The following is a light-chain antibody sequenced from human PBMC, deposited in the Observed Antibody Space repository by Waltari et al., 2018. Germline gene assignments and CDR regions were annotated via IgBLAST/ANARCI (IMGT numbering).Light chain of an antibody. V-gene: IGKV3-20*01. J-gene: IGKJ4*01. Sequence: SCRASQTVSITYLAWYQQKSGRAHTLLIYGACSRATGIPDRFSGSGSGTEFSLTTSSLEPEDFAVYYCHQYDISPLTFGGGTKVEIK. CDR3: HQYDISPLT. CDR1: QTVSITY. CDR2: GAC.